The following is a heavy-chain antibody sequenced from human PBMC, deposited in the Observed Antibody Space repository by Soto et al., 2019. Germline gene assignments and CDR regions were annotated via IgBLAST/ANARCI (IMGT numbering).Heavy chain of an antibody. D-gene: IGHD6-19*01. J-gene: IGHJ4*01. V-gene: IGHV4-59*01. CDR2: IYYSGST. CDR1: GGSISSYY. Sequence: SETLSLTCTVSGGSISSYYRSWIRQPPGKGLEWIGYIYYSGSTNYNPSLKSRVTISVDTSKNQFSLKLSSVTAADTAVYYCASHSSGWDHFDYWGQEPWSPSPQ. CDR3: ASHSSGWDHFDY.